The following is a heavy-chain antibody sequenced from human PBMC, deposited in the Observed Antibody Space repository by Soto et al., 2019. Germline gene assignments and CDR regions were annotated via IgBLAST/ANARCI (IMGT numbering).Heavy chain of an antibody. CDR2: IYYSGST. CDR3: ARRVRGQVVAATHTDC. CDR1: GGSISSYY. Sequence: SETLSLTCTVSGGSISSYYWSWIRQPPGKGLEWIGYIYYSGSTNYNPSLKSRVTISVDTSKNQFSLKVNSVTAADTAVYYCARRVRGQVVAATHTDCWGQGTLVTVSS. D-gene: IGHD2-15*01. J-gene: IGHJ4*02. V-gene: IGHV4-59*08.